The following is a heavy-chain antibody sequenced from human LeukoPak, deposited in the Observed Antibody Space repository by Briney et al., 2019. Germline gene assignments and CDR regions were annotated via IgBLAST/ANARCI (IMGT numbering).Heavy chain of an antibody. CDR2: IYTSGST. CDR1: GGSISGYY. D-gene: IGHD3-22*01. CDR3: ARASYSYDISGWVPFDY. Sequence: SETLSLTCSVSGGSISGYYWSWIRQPPGKGLEWIGRIYTSGSTTYNPSLKSRVTISGDTSENQFSLRLSSVTAADTAVYYCARASYSYDISGWVPFDYWGQGTLVTVSS. J-gene: IGHJ4*02. V-gene: IGHV4-4*08.